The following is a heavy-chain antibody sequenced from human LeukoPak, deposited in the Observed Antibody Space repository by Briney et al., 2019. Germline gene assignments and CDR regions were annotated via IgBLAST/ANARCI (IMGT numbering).Heavy chain of an antibody. Sequence: SVKVSCKASGGTFSSYAISWVRQAPGQGLEWMGGIIPIFGTANYAQKFQGRVTITTDESTSTAYMVLSSLRSEDTAVYYCARSYSSSARYYFDYWGQGTLVTVSS. CDR3: ARSYSSSARYYFDY. CDR1: GGTFSSYA. V-gene: IGHV1-69*05. J-gene: IGHJ4*02. CDR2: IIPIFGTA. D-gene: IGHD6-6*01.